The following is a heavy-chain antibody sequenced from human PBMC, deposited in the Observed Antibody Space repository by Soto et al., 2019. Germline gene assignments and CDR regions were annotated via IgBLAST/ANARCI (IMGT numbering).Heavy chain of an antibody. J-gene: IGHJ4*02. CDR2: INHSGST. CDR3: ARGLGSYGYFDY. CDR1: GGSFSGYY. Sequence: QVQLQQWGAGLLKPSETLSLTCAVYGGSFSGYYWSWIRQPPGKGLEWIGEINHSGSTNSNPSLKSRVTISVDTSKNQFSLKLSSVTAADTAVYYCARGLGSYGYFDYWGQGTLVTVSS. V-gene: IGHV4-34*01. D-gene: IGHD5-18*01.